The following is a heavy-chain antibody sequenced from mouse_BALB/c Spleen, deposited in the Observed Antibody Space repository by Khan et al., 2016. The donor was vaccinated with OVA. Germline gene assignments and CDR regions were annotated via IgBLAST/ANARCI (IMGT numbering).Heavy chain of an antibody. CDR1: GYSFTSYL. CDR2: IYPGNSDT. D-gene: IGHD1-3*01. J-gene: IGHJ3*01. Sequence: EVQLQQSGTVLARPGASVKMSCKASGYSFTSYLIYWVKQRPGQGLEWIGGIYPGNSDTSYTQKFKDQAKLTAGTSASTAYMELSSLTNEDSAVYYCTRGGYSSFAHWGQGTLVTVSA. CDR3: TRGGYSSFAH. V-gene: IGHV1-5*01.